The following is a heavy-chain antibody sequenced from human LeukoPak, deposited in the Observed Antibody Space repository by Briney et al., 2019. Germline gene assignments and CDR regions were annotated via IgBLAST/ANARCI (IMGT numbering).Heavy chain of an antibody. CDR3: ARDRGGVQPDY. Sequence: GGSLRLSCADSGFSFRSYGMHWVRQAPGKGLEWVAVISYDGSNKYYADSVKGRFTISRDNAKNSLYLQMNSLRAEDTAVYYCARDRGGVQPDYWGQGTLVTVSS. CDR1: GFSFRSYG. V-gene: IGHV3-30-3*01. D-gene: IGHD6-6*01. J-gene: IGHJ4*02. CDR2: ISYDGSNK.